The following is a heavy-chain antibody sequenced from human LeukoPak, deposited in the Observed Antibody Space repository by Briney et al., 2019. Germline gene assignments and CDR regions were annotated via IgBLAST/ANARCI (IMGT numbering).Heavy chain of an antibody. D-gene: IGHD2-15*01. CDR2: ISSSSSTI. J-gene: IGHJ6*03. CDR1: GFTFSSYI. CDR3: ARGPCSGGSCSFLYYYYMDV. Sequence: PGGSLRLSSAASGFTFSSYIMNWVRQAPGKGLEWVSYISSSSSTIYYADSVKGRFTISRDNAKNSLYLQMNSLRAEDTAVYYCARGPCSGGSCSFLYYYYMDVWGKGTTVTVSS. V-gene: IGHV3-48*01.